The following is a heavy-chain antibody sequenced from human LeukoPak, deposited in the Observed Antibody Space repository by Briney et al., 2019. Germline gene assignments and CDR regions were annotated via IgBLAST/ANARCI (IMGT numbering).Heavy chain of an antibody. CDR2: IYSSGST. Sequence: GGSLRLSCAASGFTFSSYAMSWVRQAPGKGLEWVSFIYSSGSTYYADSVKDRFTISRDNSKNTLYLQMNSLSGEDTAVYYCARHHPIYTTDIVVVPAAIGADYYYYYMDVWGKGTTVTVSS. V-gene: IGHV3-66*04. J-gene: IGHJ6*03. D-gene: IGHD2-2*01. CDR3: ARHHPIYTTDIVVVPAAIGADYYYYYMDV. CDR1: GFTFSSYA.